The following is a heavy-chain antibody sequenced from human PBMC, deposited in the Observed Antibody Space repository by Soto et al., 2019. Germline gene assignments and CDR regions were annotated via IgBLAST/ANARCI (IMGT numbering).Heavy chain of an antibody. CDR2: IYYSGST. V-gene: IGHV4-30-4*01. D-gene: IGHD3-22*01. CDR3: ARVGTTMTHDY. Sequence: QVQLQESGPGLVKPSQTLSLTCTVSGGSISSVDYYWSWIRQPPGKGLEWIGYIYYSGSTHYNPSLKSRVTISVDTSKNQVSLKLSSVTAADTAVYYCARVGTTMTHDYWGPGTLVTVSS. CDR1: GGSISSVDYY. J-gene: IGHJ4*02.